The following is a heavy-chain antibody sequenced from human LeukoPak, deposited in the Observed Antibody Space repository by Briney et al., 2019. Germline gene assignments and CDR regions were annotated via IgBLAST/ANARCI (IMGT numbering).Heavy chain of an antibody. CDR1: GYTFTSYG. D-gene: IGHD2-15*01. CDR3: ASATDYYYYYMDV. J-gene: IGHJ6*03. Sequence: ASVKVSCKASGYTFTSYGISWVRQAPGQGLEWMGWISAYNGNTNYAQKLQGRVTMTTDTSTSTAYMELRSLRSDDTVVYYCASATDYYYYYMDVWGKGTTVTVSS. V-gene: IGHV1-18*01. CDR2: ISAYNGNT.